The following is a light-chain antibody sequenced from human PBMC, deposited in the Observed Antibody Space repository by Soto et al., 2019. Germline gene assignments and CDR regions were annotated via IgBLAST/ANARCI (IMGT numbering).Light chain of an antibody. CDR1: RSLVHSSGNTY. CDR3: MQGTLWWT. CDR2: EVS. V-gene: IGKV2-24*01. J-gene: IGKJ1*01. Sequence: DIVMTQTPLSLPVTLGQPASISCRSSRSLVHSSGNTYLSWYHQRPGQPPRLLIHEVSNRFSGVPDRFSGSGAGTDFTLKISRVEAEDVGVYYCMQGTLWWTFGQGTKVDIK.